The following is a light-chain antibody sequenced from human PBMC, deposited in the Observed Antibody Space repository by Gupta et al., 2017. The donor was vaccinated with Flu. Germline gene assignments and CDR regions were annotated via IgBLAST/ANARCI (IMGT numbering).Light chain of an antibody. Sequence: PSSRAAAVGDRVTSTCRASQSISSYLNWYQQKPGKAPKLLIYAASSLQSGVPSRFSGSGSGTGFTLTISRLQPEDVATYYCQQSHRSTWTFGQGTKVEIK. CDR3: QQSHRSTWT. J-gene: IGKJ1*01. CDR1: QSISSY. CDR2: AAS. V-gene: IGKV1-39*01.